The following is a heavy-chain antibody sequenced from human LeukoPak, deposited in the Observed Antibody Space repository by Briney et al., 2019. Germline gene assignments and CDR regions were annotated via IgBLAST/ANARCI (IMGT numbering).Heavy chain of an antibody. V-gene: IGHV3-53*01. CDR2: LYSGGTT. D-gene: IGHD1-14*01. CDR3: AREPGTDYRKYYFDY. J-gene: IGHJ4*02. CDR1: GFTFSTYG. Sequence: PGGSLRLSCEASGFTFSTYGMRWVRQAPGKGLEWVSVLYSGGTTYYADSVKGRFTISRDNSKNTLYLQMDSLRAEDTAVYYCAREPGTDYRKYYFDYWGQGTLVTVSP.